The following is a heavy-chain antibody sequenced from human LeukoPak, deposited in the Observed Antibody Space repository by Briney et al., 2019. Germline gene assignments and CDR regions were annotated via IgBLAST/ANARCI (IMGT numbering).Heavy chain of an antibody. CDR2: INHSGST. CDR1: GGSISSYY. Sequence: PSETLSLTCTVSGGSISSYYWSWIRQPPGKGLEWIGEINHSGSTNYNPSLKSRVTISVDTSKNQFSLKLSSVTAADTAVYYCARHRNNYYGSGSYYPRGYYFDYWGQGTLVTVSS. V-gene: IGHV4-34*01. CDR3: ARHRNNYYGSGSYYPRGYYFDY. D-gene: IGHD3-10*01. J-gene: IGHJ4*02.